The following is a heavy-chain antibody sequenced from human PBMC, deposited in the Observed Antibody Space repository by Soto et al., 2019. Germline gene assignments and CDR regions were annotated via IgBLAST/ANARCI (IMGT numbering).Heavy chain of an antibody. CDR1: GGSISSSSYY. CDR2: IYYSGST. D-gene: IGHD1-1*01. J-gene: IGHJ4*02. V-gene: IGHV4-39*01. Sequence: QLQLQESGPGLVKPSETLSLICTVSGGSISSSSYYWGWIRQPPGKGLEWIGSIYYSGSTYYNPSLKSLVTISVDTSKNQFSLKLSSVTAADTAVYYCARHPYVENYFDYWGQGTLVTVSS. CDR3: ARHPYVENYFDY.